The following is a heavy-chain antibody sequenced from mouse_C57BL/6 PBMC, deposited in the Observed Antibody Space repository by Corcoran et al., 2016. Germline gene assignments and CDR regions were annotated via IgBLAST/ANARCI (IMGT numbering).Heavy chain of an antibody. CDR1: GYTFTDYY. J-gene: IGHJ1*03. CDR3: ARANYYGSSYSWFFDV. Sequence: EVQLQQSGPELVKPGASVKISCKASGYTFTDYYMNWVKQSHGKSLEWIGDINPNNGGTSYNQKLKGKATLTVDKSSSTAYMELRSLTSEDSAVYYCARANYYGSSYSWFFDVWGTGTTVTVSS. D-gene: IGHD1-1*01. CDR2: INPNNGGT. V-gene: IGHV1-26*01.